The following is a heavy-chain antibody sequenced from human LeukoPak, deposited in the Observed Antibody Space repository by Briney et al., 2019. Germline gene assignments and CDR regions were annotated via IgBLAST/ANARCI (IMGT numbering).Heavy chain of an antibody. CDR3: ASIAARRSYYYYMDV. CDR1: GGTFSSYA. J-gene: IGHJ6*03. V-gene: IGHV1-69*05. D-gene: IGHD6-6*01. Sequence: SVKVSFKASGGTFSSYAISWVRQAPGQGLEWMGGIIPIFGTANYAQKFQGRVTITTDESTSTAYMELSSLRSEDTAVYYCASIAARRSYYYYMDVWGKGTTVTVSS. CDR2: IIPIFGTA.